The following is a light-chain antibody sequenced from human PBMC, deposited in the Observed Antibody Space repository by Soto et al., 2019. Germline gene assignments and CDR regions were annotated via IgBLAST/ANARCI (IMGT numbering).Light chain of an antibody. CDR2: DAS. V-gene: IGKV1-33*01. CDR1: QDISNY. J-gene: IGKJ5*01. CDR3: QQYQYLIT. Sequence: IQMTQSPSPLSASVGDRVTITCQASQDISNYLNWYQQKPGKAPKLLISDASHLETGVPSRFSGRGSGTDFTFTISSLQPEDIATYYCQQYQYLITFGQGTRLEIK.